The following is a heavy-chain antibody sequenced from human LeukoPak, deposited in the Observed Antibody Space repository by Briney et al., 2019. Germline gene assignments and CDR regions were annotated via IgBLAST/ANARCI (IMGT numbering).Heavy chain of an antibody. CDR2: IRGDGSVK. CDR1: GFTFSKYW. V-gene: IGHV3-7*01. D-gene: IGHD3-22*01. J-gene: IGHJ3*02. CDR3: SRDANYYDSSRHYFDAFDI. Sequence: GESLRLSCAASGFTFSKYWMTWVRQAPGKGLEWVANIRGDGSVKYCLDSVKGRFTISRDNAKNSLSLEMSNLRAEDTAVSYCSRDANYYDSSRHYFDAFDIWGQGTMVTVSS.